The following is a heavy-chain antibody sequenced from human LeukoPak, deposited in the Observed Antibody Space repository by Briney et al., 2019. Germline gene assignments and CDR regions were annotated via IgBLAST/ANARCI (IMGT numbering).Heavy chain of an antibody. CDR1: GFAFSSYW. CDR2: INSDGSST. J-gene: IGHJ4*02. Sequence: GGSLRLSCAASGFAFSSYWMHWVRQAPGKELVWVSRINSDGSSTSYADSVKGRFTISRDNAKNTLYLQMNSLRAEDTAVYYCARSYGSSWYHYWGQGTLVTVSS. V-gene: IGHV3-74*01. CDR3: ARSYGSSWYHY. D-gene: IGHD6-13*01.